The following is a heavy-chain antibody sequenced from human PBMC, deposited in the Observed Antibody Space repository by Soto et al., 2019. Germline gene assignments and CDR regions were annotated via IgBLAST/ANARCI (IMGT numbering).Heavy chain of an antibody. CDR2: IIPIFGTA. D-gene: IGHD3-16*01. J-gene: IGHJ4*02. Sequence: QVQLVQSGAEVKKPGSSVKVSCKASGGTFSSYAISWVRQAPGQGLEWMGGIIPIFGTANYAQKFQGRVTITADESTGTASMELRSLRSEDTAVYYCARGEASGSGWAIIDYWGQGTLVTVSS. V-gene: IGHV1-69*12. CDR3: ARGEASGSGWAIIDY. CDR1: GGTFSSYA.